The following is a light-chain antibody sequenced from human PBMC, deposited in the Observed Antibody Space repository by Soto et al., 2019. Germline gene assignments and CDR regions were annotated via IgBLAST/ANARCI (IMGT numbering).Light chain of an antibody. CDR3: QQRSSWPHT. J-gene: IGKJ3*01. CDR1: QSVTRY. V-gene: IGKV3-11*01. CDR2: DAS. Sequence: EIVLTQSPATLSLSPGERATLSCRASQSVTRYLAWYQQRPGQTPRLLIYDASNRATGIPARFSGSGSGTDFTLSISSLESEDFAVYYCQQRSSWPHTFGLGTKVDIK.